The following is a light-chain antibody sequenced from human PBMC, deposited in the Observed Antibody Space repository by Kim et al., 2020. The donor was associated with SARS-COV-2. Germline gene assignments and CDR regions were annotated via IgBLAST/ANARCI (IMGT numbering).Light chain of an antibody. CDR1: QSVGGN. CDR2: RAA. CDR3: QQYNNWPPYT. J-gene: IGKJ2*01. Sequence: EGAAPACRASQSVGGNLAGYQQKPGQAPRLLIYRAATRATGIPARCSGSGSGTEFTLTISSLQSEDFAVYYGQQYNNWPPYTFGQGTKLEI. V-gene: IGKV3-15*01.